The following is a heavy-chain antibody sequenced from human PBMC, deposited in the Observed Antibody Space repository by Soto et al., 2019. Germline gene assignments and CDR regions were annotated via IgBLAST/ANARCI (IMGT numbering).Heavy chain of an antibody. CDR2: IDPSDSQT. J-gene: IGHJ4*02. V-gene: IGHV5-10-1*01. CDR1: GYSFAGYW. CDR3: ARQIYDSDTGPNFQYYFDS. D-gene: IGHD3-22*01. Sequence: PVEPLKISCKGSGYSFAGYWITWVRQKPGKGLEWMGRIDPSDSQTYYSPSFRGHVTISVTKSITTVFLQWSSLRASDTAMYYCARQIYDSDTGPNFQYYFDSWGQGTPVTVSS.